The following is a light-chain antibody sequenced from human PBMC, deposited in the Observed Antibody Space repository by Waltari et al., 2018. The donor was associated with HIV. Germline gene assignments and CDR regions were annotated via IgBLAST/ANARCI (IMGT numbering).Light chain of an antibody. V-gene: IGLV1-44*01. Sequence: QSVLTQPPSASGTPGQRVTISCSGSTPNIGSSNLNWYQQFSRAAPKRHIYADATLPSGVPDRFSGSKSGPSASLCISVLQSEDEAEYYCSTWDDRLNGVVFGGGTRLTVV. CDR3: STWDDRLNGVV. J-gene: IGLJ2*01. CDR1: TPNIGSSN. CDR2: ADA.